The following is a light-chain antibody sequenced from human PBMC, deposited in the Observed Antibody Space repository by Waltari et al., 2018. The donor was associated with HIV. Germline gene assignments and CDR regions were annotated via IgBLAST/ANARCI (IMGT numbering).Light chain of an antibody. CDR2: GNT. CDR3: HSYDNSLSASV. V-gene: IGLV1-40*01. J-gene: IGLJ3*02. CDR1: RSNIGARYE. Sequence: QSVLTQSPSVSGAPGQRVTISCSGTRSNIGARYEVHWYQQLPGTAPKLLIYGNTNRPSGVPDRFSAFKSGTSASLVITGLQAEDEADYYCHSYDNSLSASVFGGGTKLTVL.